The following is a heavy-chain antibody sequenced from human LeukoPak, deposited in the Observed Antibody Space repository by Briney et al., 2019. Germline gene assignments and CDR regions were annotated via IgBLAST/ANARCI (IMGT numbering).Heavy chain of an antibody. CDR1: GGSISSSSYY. CDR2: IYYSGST. CDR3: ARLVVVVTADALDI. D-gene: IGHD2-21*02. Sequence: PSETLSLTCTVSGGSISSSSYYWGWIRQPPGKGLEWIGSIYYSGSTYYNPSLKSRVTISVDTSKNQFSLKLSSVTAADTAVYYCARLVVVVTADALDIWGQGTMVTVSS. J-gene: IGHJ3*02. V-gene: IGHV4-39*07.